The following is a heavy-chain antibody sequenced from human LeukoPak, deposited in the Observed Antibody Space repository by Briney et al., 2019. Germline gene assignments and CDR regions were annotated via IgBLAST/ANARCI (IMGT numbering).Heavy chain of an antibody. J-gene: IGHJ4*02. CDR2: ISAYNGNT. Sequence: GASVKVSCKASGYTFTSYGISWVRQAPGQGLEWMGWISAYNGNTNYAQKLQGRVTMTTDTSTSTAYMELRSLRSDDTAVYYCAGDRYYDSSGYYHLPFDYWGQGTLVTVSS. CDR1: GYTFTSYG. V-gene: IGHV1-18*01. CDR3: AGDRYYDSSGYYHLPFDY. D-gene: IGHD3-22*01.